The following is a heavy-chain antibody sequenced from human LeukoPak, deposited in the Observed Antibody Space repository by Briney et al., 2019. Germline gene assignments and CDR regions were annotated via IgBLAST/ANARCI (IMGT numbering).Heavy chain of an antibody. CDR1: GFTFSSYA. CDR3: AKMTTVTTRLPEY. J-gene: IGHJ4*02. V-gene: IGHV3-23*01. CDR2: ISGSGGST. Sequence: GGSLRLSCAASGFTFSSYAMSWVRQAPGKGLEWVSAISGSGGSTYYADSVKGRLTISRDNSKNTLYLQMNSLRAEDTAVYYCAKMTTVTTRLPEYWGQGTLVTVSS. D-gene: IGHD4-17*01.